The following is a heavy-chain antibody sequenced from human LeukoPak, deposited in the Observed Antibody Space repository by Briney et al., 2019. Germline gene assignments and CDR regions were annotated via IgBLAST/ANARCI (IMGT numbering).Heavy chain of an antibody. CDR2: TNRDGSST. J-gene: IGHJ4*02. CDR3: SGGSVELYIFDY. D-gene: IGHD2-8*01. V-gene: IGHV3-74*01. CDR1: GFTFSSYW. Sequence: GGSLRLSCAASGFTFSSYWMHCVRQAPGKGPVWVARTNRDGSSTAYADSVKGRFTISKDNAKNMLYLLMNSLRAEDTAVYYCSGGSVELYIFDYWGQGTLVTVSS.